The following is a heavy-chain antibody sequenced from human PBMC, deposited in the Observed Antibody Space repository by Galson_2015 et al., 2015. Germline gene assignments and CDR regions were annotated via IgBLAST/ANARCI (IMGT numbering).Heavy chain of an antibody. CDR3: ARHQGDYICDSSRYFDS. J-gene: IGHJ4*02. CDR1: GGTFGNYA. CDR2: ITPMVGAI. Sequence: SVKVSCKASGGTFGNYALGWVRQAPGQGLEWMGGITPMVGAISYADKFDGRVTLTADKSTGTVYMELNSLRFDDTAVYFCARHQGDYICDSSRYFDSWGQGSLVTVSS. D-gene: IGHD3-16*01. V-gene: IGHV1-69*06.